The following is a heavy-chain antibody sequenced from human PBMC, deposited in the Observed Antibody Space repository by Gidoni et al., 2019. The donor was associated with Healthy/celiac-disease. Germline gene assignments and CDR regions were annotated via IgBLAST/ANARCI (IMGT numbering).Heavy chain of an antibody. V-gene: IGHV3-66*01. D-gene: IGHD6-19*01. CDR2: IYSGGST. Sequence: EVQLVESGGGLVQPGGSLRLSCAASGFTVRSNYMSWVRQAPGKGLEWVSVIYSGGSTYYADSVKGRFTISRDNSKNTLYLQMNSLRAEDTAVYYCARAGSSGWFHFDYWGQGTLVTVSS. J-gene: IGHJ4*02. CDR3: ARAGSSGWFHFDY. CDR1: GFTVRSNY.